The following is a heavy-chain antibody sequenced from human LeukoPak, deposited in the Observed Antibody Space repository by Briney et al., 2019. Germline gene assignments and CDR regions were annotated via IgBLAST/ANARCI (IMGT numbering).Heavy chain of an antibody. V-gene: IGHV3-30*04. J-gene: IGHJ4*02. CDR3: ARDGLAYCGGDCPFGDY. CDR1: GFTFSSYA. CDR2: ISYDGSNK. D-gene: IGHD2-21*02. Sequence: GRSLRLSCAASGFTFSSYAMHWVRQAPGKGPEWVAVISYDGSNKYYADSVKGRFTISRDNSKNTLYLQMNSLRAEDTAVYYCARDGLAYCGGDCPFGDYWGQGTLVTVSS.